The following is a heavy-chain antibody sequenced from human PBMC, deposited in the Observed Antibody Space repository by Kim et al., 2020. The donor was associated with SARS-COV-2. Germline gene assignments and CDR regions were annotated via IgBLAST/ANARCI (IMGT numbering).Heavy chain of an antibody. Sequence: YGDSVKGRFTISRDNAKNSLYLQMNSLRAEDTAVYYCARVRGDTAMVNGYWGQGTLVTVSS. V-gene: IGHV3-21*01. D-gene: IGHD5-18*01. J-gene: IGHJ4*02. CDR3: ARVRGDTAMVNGY.